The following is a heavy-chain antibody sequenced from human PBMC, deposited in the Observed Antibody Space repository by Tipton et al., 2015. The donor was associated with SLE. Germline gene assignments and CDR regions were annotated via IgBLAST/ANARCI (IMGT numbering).Heavy chain of an antibody. D-gene: IGHD4-17*01. CDR1: GGSIGGHY. Sequence: TLSLTCTVSGGSIGGHYRSWIRQPPGKGLEWIGYIYDSGSTSYNPSLKSRVTISEDTSKQQFSLKLSSLTAADTAVYYCARHAGDYAYFDSWGQGTLVTVSS. V-gene: IGHV4-59*08. J-gene: IGHJ4*02. CDR3: ARHAGDYAYFDS. CDR2: IYDSGST.